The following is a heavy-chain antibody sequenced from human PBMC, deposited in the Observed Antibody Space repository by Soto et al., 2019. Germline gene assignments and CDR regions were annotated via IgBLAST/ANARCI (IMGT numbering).Heavy chain of an antibody. CDR1: GYSLASHW. CDR2: IYPGDSDT. Sequence: PXESLKISCKGSGYSLASHWVAWVRQMPEKGLEWIGTIYPGDSDTKYSSAFRGHVTISADTSVSTAYLQWRSLEATDSAIYYCARYSGSYWHYLDFWGQGTLVTVPS. V-gene: IGHV5-51*01. J-gene: IGHJ4*02. CDR3: ARYSGSYWHYLDF. D-gene: IGHD1-26*01.